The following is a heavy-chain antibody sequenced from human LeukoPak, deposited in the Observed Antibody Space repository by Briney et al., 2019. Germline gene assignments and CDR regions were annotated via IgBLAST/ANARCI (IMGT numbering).Heavy chain of an antibody. V-gene: IGHV1-18*01. CDR1: GYTFTNYG. CDR3: ATGGSNWNYQYYFEY. CDR2: ISPYNGKT. Sequence: ASMKVSCKTSGYTFTNYGINWVRQAPGQGLEWMGWISPYNGKTEFAQKFQGRVTMTTDTSTTTIYMELRSLRSDDTAVYYCATGGSNWNYQYYFEYWGQGTLVTVSS. J-gene: IGHJ4*02. D-gene: IGHD1-7*01.